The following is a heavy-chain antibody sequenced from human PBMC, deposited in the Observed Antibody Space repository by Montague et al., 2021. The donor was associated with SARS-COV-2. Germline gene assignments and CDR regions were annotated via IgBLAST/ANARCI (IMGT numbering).Heavy chain of an antibody. D-gene: IGHD3-10*01. J-gene: IGHJ4*02. CDR3: ASSYGSGYYGFDY. CDR2: IYPSGDT. CDR1: GESISGFY. V-gene: IGHV4-4*07. Sequence: SETLSLTCTVSGESISGFYWSWIRQSAGKGLEWIGRIYPSGDTNYNPSLKGRVTVSVDTSKSQFSLNLNSLTVADTAVYYCASSYGSGYYGFDYWGQGIPVTVSS.